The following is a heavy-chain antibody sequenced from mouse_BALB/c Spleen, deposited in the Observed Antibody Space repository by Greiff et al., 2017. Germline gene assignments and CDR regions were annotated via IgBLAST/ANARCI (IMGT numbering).Heavy chain of an antibody. V-gene: IGHV3-2*02. D-gene: IGHD3-1*01. CDR3: ARESGYYAMDY. CDR1: GYSITSDYA. J-gene: IGHJ4*01. Sequence: EVQLQESGPGLVKPSQSLSLTCTVTGYSITSDYAWNWIRQFPGNKLEWMGYIRYSGSTSYNPSLKSRISITRDTSKNQFFLQLNSVTTEDTATYYCARESGYYAMDYWGQGTSVTVSS. CDR2: IRYSGST.